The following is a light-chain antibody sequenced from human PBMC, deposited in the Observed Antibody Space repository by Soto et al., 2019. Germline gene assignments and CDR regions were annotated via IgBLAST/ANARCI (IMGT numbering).Light chain of an antibody. CDR3: QQYNSYGT. CDR2: DAS. V-gene: IGKV1-5*01. J-gene: IGKJ2*01. Sequence: DIQITQAPSTLSASVGDRVTISCRASQSIGSSLAWYQQKPGKGPKLLIYDASTLESGVPSRFSGSGFGTEFALTISSLQPDDFATFYCQQYNSYGTFGQGTKVDI. CDR1: QSIGSS.